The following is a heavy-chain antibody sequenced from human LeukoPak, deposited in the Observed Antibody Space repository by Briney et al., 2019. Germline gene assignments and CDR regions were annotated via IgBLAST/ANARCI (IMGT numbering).Heavy chain of an antibody. CDR2: IYYSGST. CDR3: GGARGAGVFYYYTYREV. J-gene: IGHJ6*03. CDR1: GGSISSYD. Sequence: PSETLSLTCTVSGGSISSYDWSWIRQPPGKGLEWIGYIYYSGSTNYNPSLKSRVTISVDTSKNQFSLKLSSVTAADTAVYYCGGARGAGVFYYYTYREVGGKGTTVPVP. D-gene: IGHD3-10*01. V-gene: IGHV4-59*01.